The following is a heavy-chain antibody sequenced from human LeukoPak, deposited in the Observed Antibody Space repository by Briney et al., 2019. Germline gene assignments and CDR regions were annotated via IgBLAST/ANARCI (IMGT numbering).Heavy chain of an antibody. D-gene: IGHD3-10*01. J-gene: IGHJ4*02. CDR3: ARELPNYYGSGSPLDY. CDR1: GFTFSSYA. CDR2: ISYDGSNK. V-gene: IGHV3-30*04. Sequence: GGSLRLSCAASGFTFSSYAMHWVRQAPGKGLEWVAVISYDGSNKYYADSVKGRFTISRDNSKNTLYLQMNSLRAEDTAVYYCARELPNYYGSGSPLDYWGQGTLVTVSS.